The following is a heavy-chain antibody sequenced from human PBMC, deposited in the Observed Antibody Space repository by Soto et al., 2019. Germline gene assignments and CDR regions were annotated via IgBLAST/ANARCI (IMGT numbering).Heavy chain of an antibody. J-gene: IGHJ4*02. Sequence: QVQLVESGGGVVQPGRSLRLSCAASGFTFSSYAMHWVRKAPGKGLEWVAVISYDGSNKYYADSVKGRFTISRDNSKNTLYLQMNSLRAEDTAVYYCARDGLGWLQNYRQFDYWGQGTLVTVSS. D-gene: IGHD5-12*01. CDR2: ISYDGSNK. CDR3: ARDGLGWLQNYRQFDY. CDR1: GFTFSSYA. V-gene: IGHV3-30-3*01.